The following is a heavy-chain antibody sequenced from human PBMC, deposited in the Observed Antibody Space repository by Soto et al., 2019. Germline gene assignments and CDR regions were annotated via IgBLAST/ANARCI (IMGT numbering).Heavy chain of an antibody. CDR1: GFTFDTYT. D-gene: IGHD2-8*02. V-gene: IGHV3-21*01. Sequence: GGSLRLSCTASGFTFDTYTMNWLRQAPGRGLEWVSSISATTTYKYYAASVEGRFTISRDNAKNSLYLQTNSLGAEDTAVYYCARGSASKSGHLWYFDLWGRGTLVTVSS. CDR3: ARGSASKSGHLWYFDL. J-gene: IGHJ2*01. CDR2: ISATTTYK.